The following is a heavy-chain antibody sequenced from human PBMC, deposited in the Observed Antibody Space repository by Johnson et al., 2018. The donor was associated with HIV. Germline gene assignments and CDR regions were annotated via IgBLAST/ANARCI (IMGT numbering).Heavy chain of an antibody. J-gene: IGHJ3*02. V-gene: IGHV3-33*01. CDR3: ARDSVGARGAFDI. Sequence: QVQLVESGGGVVQPGKSLRLSCAASGFTFSSYGMHWVRQAPGKGLQWVAAIWYDGNNKYYADSVKGRFTISRDNAKNTVYLQMNSLRVEDTALYYCARDSVGARGAFDIWGQGTMVTVSS. CDR1: GFTFSSYG. CDR2: IWYDGNNK. D-gene: IGHD1-26*01.